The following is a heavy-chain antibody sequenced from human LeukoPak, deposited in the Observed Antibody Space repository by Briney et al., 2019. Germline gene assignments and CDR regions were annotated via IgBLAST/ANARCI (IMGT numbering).Heavy chain of an antibody. Sequence: PGGSLRLSCAASGFTFSDYYMSWIRQAPGKGLEWVSYISSSGSTIYYADSVKGRFTISRDNAKNSLYLQMNSLRAEDTAVYYCARDPAAAVGDYYYYYMDVWGKGTTVTVSS. CDR1: GFTFSDYY. CDR3: ARDPAAAVGDYYYYYMDV. J-gene: IGHJ6*03. V-gene: IGHV3-11*04. CDR2: ISSSGSTI. D-gene: IGHD6-13*01.